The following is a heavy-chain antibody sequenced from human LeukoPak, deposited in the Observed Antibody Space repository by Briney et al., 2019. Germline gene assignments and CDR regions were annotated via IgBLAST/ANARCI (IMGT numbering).Heavy chain of an antibody. V-gene: IGHV5-51*01. CDR2: IYPGDSDT. CDR3: ARHFGSSYGPPAWFDP. J-gene: IGHJ5*02. D-gene: IGHD5-18*01. Sequence: GESLKISCKGSGYSFTSYWIGWVRQMPGKGLEWMGIIYPGDSDTRCSPSFQGQVTISAYKSISTAYLQWSSLKASDTAMYYCARHFGSSYGPPAWFDPWGQGTLVTVSS. CDR1: GYSFTSYW.